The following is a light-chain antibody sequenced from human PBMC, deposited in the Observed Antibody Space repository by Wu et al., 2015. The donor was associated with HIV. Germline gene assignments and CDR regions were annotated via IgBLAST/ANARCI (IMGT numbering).Light chain of an antibody. V-gene: IGKV3-20*01. J-gene: IGKJ1*01. Sequence: EIVLTQSPGTLSLSPGERAILSCRASQSVSSSYLVWYQQTPGQAPRLLIYGASSRAAGIPDRFSGSGPGTDFTLTISKLEPEDFAVYYCQHYSSSRWTFGQGTKVEIK. CDR2: GAS. CDR3: QHYSSSRWT. CDR1: QSVSSSY.